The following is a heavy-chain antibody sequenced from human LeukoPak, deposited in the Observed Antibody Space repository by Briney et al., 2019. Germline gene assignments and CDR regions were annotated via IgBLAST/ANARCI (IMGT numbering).Heavy chain of an antibody. D-gene: IGHD6-6*01. CDR1: GFTFSNYA. J-gene: IGHJ4*02. V-gene: IGHV3-64*02. Sequence: GGSLRLSCAASGFTFSNYAMHWIRQAPGKGLEYVSGISSNGVSTYYAESVKGRFTISRDNSKNTLYLQMGSLRAEDMAVYYCARGGQYSSSSNFDYWGQGTLVTVSS. CDR3: ARGGQYSSSSNFDY. CDR2: ISSNGVST.